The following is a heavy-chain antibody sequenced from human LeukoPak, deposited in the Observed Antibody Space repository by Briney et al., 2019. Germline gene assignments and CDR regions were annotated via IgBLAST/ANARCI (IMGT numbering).Heavy chain of an antibody. V-gene: IGHV4-59*11. D-gene: IGHD6-13*01. J-gene: IGHJ4*02. CDR1: GGSISSHY. Sequence: SETLSLTCTVSGGSISSHYWSWIRQPPGKGLEWIGYIYYGGSTNYNPSLKSRVTISVDTSKNQFSLKLSSVTAADTAVYYCARWAAAGHIDYWGQGTLVTVSS. CDR3: ARWAAAGHIDY. CDR2: IYYGGST.